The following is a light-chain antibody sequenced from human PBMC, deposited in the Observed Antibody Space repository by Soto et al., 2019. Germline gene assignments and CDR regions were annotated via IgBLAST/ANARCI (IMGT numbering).Light chain of an antibody. Sequence: QXVVTXEPSFSVSPXGTVXLXCGXTSGSVSTSYYPSWYQQSPGLAPRTLIYNTTTRSSGVPDRFSGSILGNKAALTITGXXXXXXXDXLXXLYVGSGTVVFGGGTKLTVL. J-gene: IGLJ2*01. CDR3: XLYVGSGTVV. CDR1: SGSVSTSYY. CDR2: NTT. V-gene: IGLV8-61*01.